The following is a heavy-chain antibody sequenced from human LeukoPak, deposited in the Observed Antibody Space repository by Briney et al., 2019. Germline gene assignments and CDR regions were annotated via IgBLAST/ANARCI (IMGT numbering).Heavy chain of an antibody. V-gene: IGHV3-23*01. Sequence: GGSLRLSCAASGFTFSSYAMSWVRQAPGKGLELVSAISGSGGSTYYADSVKGRFTISRDNSKNTLYLQMNSLRAEDTAVYYCAKEGLIVVVPAAMGDYWGQGTLVTVSS. CDR2: ISGSGGST. D-gene: IGHD2-2*01. J-gene: IGHJ4*02. CDR3: AKEGLIVVVPAAMGDY. CDR1: GFTFSSYA.